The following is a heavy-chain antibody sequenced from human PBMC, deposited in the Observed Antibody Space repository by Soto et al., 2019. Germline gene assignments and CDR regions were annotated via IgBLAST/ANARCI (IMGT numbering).Heavy chain of an antibody. CDR2: IIPIFGTA. J-gene: IGHJ4*02. CDR1: GCTFSSYA. D-gene: IGHD2-15*01. CDR3: ARENGVVDANELGY. V-gene: IGHV1-69*12. Sequence: QVQLVQSGAEVKKPGSSVKVSCKASGCTFSSYAIRWVRQSHGQGLAWMGGIIPIFGTANYAQKFQGRVTITADESTSTAYMALSSLRSEDTAVYYCARENGVVDANELGYWGQGNLVTVSS.